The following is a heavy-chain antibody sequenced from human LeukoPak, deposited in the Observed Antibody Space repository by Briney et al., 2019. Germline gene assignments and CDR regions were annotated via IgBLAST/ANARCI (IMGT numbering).Heavy chain of an antibody. J-gene: IGHJ4*02. Sequence: ASVKVSCNASGYTFTSYDINWVRQATGQGLEWMGWMNPNSGNTGYAQKFQGRVTMTRNTSISTAYMELSSLSSEDTAVYYCARWGGRKGVSSGWYADYWGQGTLVTVSS. D-gene: IGHD6-19*01. V-gene: IGHV1-8*01. CDR3: ARWGGRKGVSSGWYADY. CDR1: GYTFTSYD. CDR2: MNPNSGNT.